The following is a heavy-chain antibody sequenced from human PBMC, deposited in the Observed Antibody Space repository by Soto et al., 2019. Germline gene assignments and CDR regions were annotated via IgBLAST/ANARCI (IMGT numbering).Heavy chain of an antibody. CDR3: ARVGDVDTAMVKYYFDY. J-gene: IGHJ4*02. D-gene: IGHD5-18*01. CDR2: INPSGGST. V-gene: IGHV1-46*01. Sequence: ASVKVSCKASGYTFTSYYMHWVRQAPGQGLEWMGIINPSGGSTSYAQKFQGRVTMTRDTSTSTVYMELSSLRSEDTAVYYCARVGDVDTAMVKYYFDYWGQGTLVTVYS. CDR1: GYTFTSYY.